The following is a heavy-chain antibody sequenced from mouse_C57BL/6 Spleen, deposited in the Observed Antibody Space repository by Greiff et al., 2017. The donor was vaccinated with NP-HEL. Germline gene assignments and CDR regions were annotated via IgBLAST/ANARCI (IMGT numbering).Heavy chain of an antibody. CDR1: GYTFTSYT. J-gene: IGHJ4*01. Sequence: VQLQQSGAELARPGASVKMSCKASGYTFTSYTMHWVKQRPGQGLEWIGYINPSSGYTKYNQKFKDKATLTADKSSSTAYMQLSSLTSEDSAVYYCARYYDYDGNYYAMDYWGQGTSVTVSS. CDR3: ARYYDYDGNYYAMDY. D-gene: IGHD2-4*01. V-gene: IGHV1-4*01. CDR2: INPSSGYT.